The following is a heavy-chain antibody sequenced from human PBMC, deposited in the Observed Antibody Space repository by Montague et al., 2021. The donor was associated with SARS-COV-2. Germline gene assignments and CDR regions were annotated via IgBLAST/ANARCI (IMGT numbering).Heavy chain of an antibody. Sequence: SLRLSCAASGFTFISYAMHWVRQAPGKGLEWVAVISFDGTNKYYTDSVKGRFTISRDNSKNTLYLQMHSVRPEDTAVYYCARDQGGYSYNDYWGQGTLVTVSP. J-gene: IGHJ4*02. CDR2: ISFDGTNK. V-gene: IGHV3-30-3*01. D-gene: IGHD5-18*01. CDR1: GFTFISYA. CDR3: ARDQGGYSYNDY.